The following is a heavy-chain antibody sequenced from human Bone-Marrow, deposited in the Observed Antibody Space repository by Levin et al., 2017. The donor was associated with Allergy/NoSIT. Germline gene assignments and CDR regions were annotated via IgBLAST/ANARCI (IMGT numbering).Heavy chain of an antibody. V-gene: IGHV3-7*01. CDR2: TNPDASYK. CDR3: VRDANRGGDFDH. Sequence: PGGSLRLSCAASGFSFNVYWMAWVRQAPGKGLEWVAKTNPDASYKNYLDSVKGRFTISRDNAKNSLYLQMNSLRVEDTAVYYCVRDANRGGDFDHWGQGTLVTVSS. D-gene: IGHD4-23*01. CDR1: GFSFNVYW. J-gene: IGHJ4*02.